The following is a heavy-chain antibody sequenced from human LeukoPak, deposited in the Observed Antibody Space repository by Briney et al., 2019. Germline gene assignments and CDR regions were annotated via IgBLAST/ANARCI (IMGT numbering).Heavy chain of an antibody. J-gene: IGHJ4*02. V-gene: IGHV3-30*02. D-gene: IGHD3-22*01. CDR2: IRHDGSSK. CDR1: GFSFSTYG. CDR3: AREHYDSSGEAFDY. Sequence: GGSLRLSCVASGFSFSTYGMHWVRQAPGKGLEWVAFIRHDGSSKYYADSVKGRFTISRDNSKNTLYLQMNSLRAEDTAVYYCAREHYDSSGEAFDYWGQGTLVTVSS.